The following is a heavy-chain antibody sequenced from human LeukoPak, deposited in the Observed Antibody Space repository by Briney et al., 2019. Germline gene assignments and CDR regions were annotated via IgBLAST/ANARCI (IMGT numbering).Heavy chain of an antibody. D-gene: IGHD4-17*01. CDR1: GFTFSSYG. J-gene: IGHJ4*02. CDR2: IRYDGSNK. V-gene: IGHV3-30*02. CDR3: AKTATVTTRALSFDY. Sequence: GGPLRLSCAASGFTFSSYGMHWVRQAPGKGLEWVAFIRYDGSNKYYADSVKGRFTISRDNSKNTLYLQMNSLRAEDTAVYYCAKTATVTTRALSFDYWGQGTLVTVSS.